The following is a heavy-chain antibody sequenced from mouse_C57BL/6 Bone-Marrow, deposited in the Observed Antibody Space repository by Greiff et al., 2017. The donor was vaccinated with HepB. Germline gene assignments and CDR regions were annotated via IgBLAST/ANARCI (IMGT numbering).Heavy chain of an antibody. Sequence: EVKLQESGAELVRPGASVKLSCTASGFNIKDDYMHWVKQRPEQGLEWIGWIDPENGDTEYASKFQGKATITADTSSNTAYLQLSSLTSEDTAVDYCTTRWLLPAYWGQGTLVTVSA. CDR3: TTRWLLPAY. V-gene: IGHV14-4*01. CDR1: GFNIKDDY. CDR2: IDPENGDT. D-gene: IGHD2-3*01. J-gene: IGHJ3*01.